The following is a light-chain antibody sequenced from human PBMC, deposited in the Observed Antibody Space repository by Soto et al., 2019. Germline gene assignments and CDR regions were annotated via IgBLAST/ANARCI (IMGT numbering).Light chain of an antibody. Sequence: QSVLTQPPSVSGAPGQRVTISCTGSSSDIGAGYDVHWYKQLPGTAPKLLIYGNNNRPSGVPDRFSGSKSGTSASLAISGLQADDEADYYCQSYDSSLSGDVVFGGGTKLTVL. CDR1: SSDIGAGYD. J-gene: IGLJ2*01. CDR3: QSYDSSLSGDVV. CDR2: GNN. V-gene: IGLV1-40*01.